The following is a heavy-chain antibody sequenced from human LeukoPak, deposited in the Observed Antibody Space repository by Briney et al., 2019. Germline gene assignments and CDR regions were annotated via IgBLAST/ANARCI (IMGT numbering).Heavy chain of an antibody. CDR2: ISAYNGNT. J-gene: IGHJ4*02. CDR3: ARSEWLLSRPDY. V-gene: IGHV1-18*01. CDR1: GYTFTSYG. Sequence: EASVKVSCEASGYTFTSYGISWVRQAPGQGLEWMGWISAYNGNTNYAQKLQGRVTMTTDTSTSTAYMELRSLRSDDTAVYYCARSEWLLSRPDYWGQGTLVTVSS. D-gene: IGHD3-3*01.